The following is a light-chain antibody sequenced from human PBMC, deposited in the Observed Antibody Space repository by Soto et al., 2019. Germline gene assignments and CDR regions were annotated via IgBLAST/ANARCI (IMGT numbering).Light chain of an antibody. V-gene: IGKV3-15*01. CDR1: QSLNSN. CDR2: GAP. Sequence: ETVMTQSPATLSVSLRERATLSFRASQSLNSNLAWYQQKPGQAPNLLINGAPIRATGVRARFSGSRSGTDVTLTISSLQPEDFAVYVCQQYKNWPPVPFGGGTKVEIK. J-gene: IGKJ4*01. CDR3: QQYKNWPPVP.